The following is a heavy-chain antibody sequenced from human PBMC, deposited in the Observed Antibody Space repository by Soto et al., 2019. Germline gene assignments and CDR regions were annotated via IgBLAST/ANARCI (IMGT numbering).Heavy chain of an antibody. CDR3: ARDRSYYDSSGGLDY. CDR2: ISYDGSNK. D-gene: IGHD3-22*01. CDR1: GFTFSSYA. V-gene: IGHV3-30-3*01. Sequence: PGGSLRLSCAASGFTFSSYAMHWVRQAPGKGLEWVAAISYDGSNKYYADSVKGRFTISRDNSKNTLYLQMNSLRAEDTAVYYCARDRSYYDSSGGLDYWGQGTLVTVSS. J-gene: IGHJ4*02.